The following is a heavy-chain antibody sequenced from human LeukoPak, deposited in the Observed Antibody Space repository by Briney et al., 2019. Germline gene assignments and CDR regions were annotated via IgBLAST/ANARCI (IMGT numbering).Heavy chain of an antibody. CDR2: VWFDGSNK. D-gene: IGHD6-13*01. Sequence: SGGSLRLSCVASGFTFSTYGMHWIRQAPGKGLEWVAVVWFDGSNKNYAESVKGRFTISRDNPKNTLYLQMDSLRAEDTAVYYCAREARVAAAGTHWFDPWGQGTLVTVSS. CDR1: GFTFSTYG. CDR3: AREARVAAAGTHWFDP. J-gene: IGHJ5*02. V-gene: IGHV3-33*01.